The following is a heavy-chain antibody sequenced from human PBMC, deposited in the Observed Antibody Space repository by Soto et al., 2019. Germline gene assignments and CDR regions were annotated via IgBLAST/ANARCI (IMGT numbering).Heavy chain of an antibody. V-gene: IGHV3-23*01. CDR1: GFTFSSYA. CDR3: AQGDSSASRSGFDP. D-gene: IGHD3-22*01. Sequence: EVQLLESGGGLVQPGGSLRLSCAASGFTFSSYAMSWVRQAPGKGLEWVSTNSGSGDTTYYADFVEGRFTISRDNSKNTLYLQMNTLRAEDTAVYYGAQGDSSASRSGFDPWGQGTLVSVSS. CDR2: NSGSGDTT. J-gene: IGHJ5*02.